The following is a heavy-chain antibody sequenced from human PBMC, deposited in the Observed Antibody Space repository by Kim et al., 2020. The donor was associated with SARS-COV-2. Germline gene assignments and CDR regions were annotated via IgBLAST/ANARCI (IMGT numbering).Heavy chain of an antibody. J-gene: IGHJ5*02. V-gene: IGHV3-48*03. Sequence: GGSLRLSCAASGFTFSSYEMNWVRQAPGKGLEWVSYISSSGSTIYYADSVKGRFTISRDNAKNSLYLQMNSLRAEDTAVYYCAREDFWSGYYHLFDPWGQGTLVTVSS. CDR1: GFTFSSYE. CDR2: ISSSGSTI. CDR3: AREDFWSGYYHLFDP. D-gene: IGHD3-3*01.